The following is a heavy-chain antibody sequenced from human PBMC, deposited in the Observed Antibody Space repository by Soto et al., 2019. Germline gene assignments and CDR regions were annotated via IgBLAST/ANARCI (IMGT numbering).Heavy chain of an antibody. CDR3: EREEYISGWYSRGHYYYYGMDV. V-gene: IGHV1-69*06. Sequence: QVQLVQSGAEVKKPGSSVKVSCKASGGTFSSYAISWVRQAPGQGLEWIGGIIPIFVTANYAQKLQGRVTITAAKSTSTAYMELSSLRSEDTAVYYCEREEYISGWYSRGHYYYYGMDVWCQGTTVTVSS. J-gene: IGHJ6*02. CDR1: GGTFSSYA. D-gene: IGHD6-19*01. CDR2: IIPIFVTA.